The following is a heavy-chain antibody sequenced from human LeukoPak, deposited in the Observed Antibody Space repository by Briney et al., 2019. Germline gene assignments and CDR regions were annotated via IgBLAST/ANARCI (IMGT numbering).Heavy chain of an antibody. CDR3: ARAQTLFWEFDGFDI. J-gene: IGHJ3*02. D-gene: IGHD3-3*01. Sequence: GGSLRLSCAASGFTFSNYAMSWVRQAPGKGLEWVSSIIHTGGTTDYADSVKGRFTISRDNAENSVYLQMNSLRDEDTAVYSCARAQTLFWEFDGFDIWGRGTKVTVSS. CDR2: IIHTGGTT. V-gene: IGHV3-23*01. CDR1: GFTFSNYA.